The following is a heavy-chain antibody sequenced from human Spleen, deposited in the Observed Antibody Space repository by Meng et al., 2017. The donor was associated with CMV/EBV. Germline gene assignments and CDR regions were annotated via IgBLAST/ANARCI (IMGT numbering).Heavy chain of an antibody. CDR2: ISTSGTTI. CDR1: GFTFSDYY. D-gene: IGHD2-21*02. Sequence: ASGFTFSDYYMSWIRQAPGMGLEWVSYISTSGTTIYYADSVKGRFTISRNNAKNSLYLQMNSLRAEDTAVYYCARGRRDSNWYFDLWGRGTLVTVSS. CDR3: ARGRRDSNWYFDL. J-gene: IGHJ2*01. V-gene: IGHV3-11*01.